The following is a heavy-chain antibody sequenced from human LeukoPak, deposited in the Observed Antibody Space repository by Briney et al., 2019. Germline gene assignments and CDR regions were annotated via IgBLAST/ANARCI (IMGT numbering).Heavy chain of an antibody. CDR1: GYRFTSYW. V-gene: IGHV5-51*01. CDR3: ARLEYLDAFDI. CDR2: IYPGDSDT. D-gene: IGHD3-9*01. Sequence: GASLKISFKGSGYRFTSYWIGWVRQMPGKGLEWMGIIYPGDSDTRYSPSFQGQVTISADKSISTAYLQWSSLKASDTAMYYCARLEYLDAFDIWGQGTMVTVSS. J-gene: IGHJ3*02.